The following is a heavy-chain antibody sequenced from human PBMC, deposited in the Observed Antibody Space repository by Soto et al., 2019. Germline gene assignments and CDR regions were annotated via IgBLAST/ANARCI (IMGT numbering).Heavy chain of an antibody. V-gene: IGHV4-30-2*01. CDR3: ARVLISGWMGTGSYYGMDV. D-gene: IGHD6-19*01. J-gene: IGHJ6*02. CDR1: GDSISSGGYS. Sequence: PSETLSLTCAVFGDSISSGGYSWGWIRQPPGKGLEWIGYSYHSGSTYYSPALKSRVTISLDMSKNQFSLELNSVTAADTAVYYCARVLISGWMGTGSYYGMDVWGQGTTVTAP. CDR2: SYHSGST.